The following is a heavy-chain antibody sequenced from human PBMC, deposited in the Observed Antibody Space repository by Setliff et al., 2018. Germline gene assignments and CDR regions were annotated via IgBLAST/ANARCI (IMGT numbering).Heavy chain of an antibody. V-gene: IGHV3-21*01. CDR3: ARIKGSGSYYNDGNDI. J-gene: IGHJ3*02. CDR1: GFTLSSYT. Sequence: GGSLRLSCAASGFTLSSYTMNWVRQAPGKGLEWVSSISSSSSYIYYADSVKGRFTISRDNAKNSLYLQMNSLRAEDTAVYYCARIKGSGSYYNDGNDIWGQGTMVTVSS. CDR2: ISSSSSYI. D-gene: IGHD3-10*01.